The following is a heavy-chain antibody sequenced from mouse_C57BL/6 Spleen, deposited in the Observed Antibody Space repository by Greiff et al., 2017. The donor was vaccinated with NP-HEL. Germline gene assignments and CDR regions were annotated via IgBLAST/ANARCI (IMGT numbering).Heavy chain of an antibody. CDR3: ARSDGYYYFDY. J-gene: IGHJ2*01. Sequence: VQLQQSGPELVKPGASVKISCKASRYAFSSSWMNWVKQRPGKGLEWIGRIYPGDGDTNYNGKFKGKATLTADKSSSTAYMQLSSLTSEDSAVYFCARSDGYYYFDYWGQGTTLTVSS. V-gene: IGHV1-82*01. CDR1: RYAFSSSW. D-gene: IGHD2-3*01. CDR2: IYPGDGDT.